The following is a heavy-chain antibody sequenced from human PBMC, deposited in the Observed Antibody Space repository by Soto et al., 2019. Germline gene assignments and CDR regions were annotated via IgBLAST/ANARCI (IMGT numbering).Heavy chain of an antibody. J-gene: IGHJ6*02. CDR3: ARAPRSSYGMDV. CDR2: ISSSSSTI. CDR1: GFTFSSYS. Sequence: GSLRLSCAASGFTFSSYSMNWVRQAPGKGLEWVSYISSSSSTIYYADSVKGRFTISRDNAKNSLYLQMNSLRDEDTAVYYCARAPRSSYGMDVWGQGTTVTVSS. D-gene: IGHD6-13*01. V-gene: IGHV3-48*02.